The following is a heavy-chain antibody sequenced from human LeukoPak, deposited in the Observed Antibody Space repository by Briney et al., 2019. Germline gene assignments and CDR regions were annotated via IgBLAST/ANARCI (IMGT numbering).Heavy chain of an antibody. CDR1: GGSISSSSYY. D-gene: IGHD2-15*01. CDR2: IYYSGST. Sequence: SETLSLTCTVSGGSISSSSYYWGWIRQPPGKGLEWIGSIYYSGSTYYNPSLKSRVTISVDTSKNQFSLKLSSVTAEDTALYYCARALGYCSGGSCYSIGAFDIWGQGTMVTVSS. V-gene: IGHV4-39*07. CDR3: ARALGYCSGGSCYSIGAFDI. J-gene: IGHJ3*02.